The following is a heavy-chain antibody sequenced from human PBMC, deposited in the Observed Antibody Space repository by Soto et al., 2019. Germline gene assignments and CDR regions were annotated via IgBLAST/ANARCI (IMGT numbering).Heavy chain of an antibody. Sequence: EVQLVESGGGLVQPGRSLRLSCAASGFTFDDYAMHWVRQAPGKGLEWVSGISWNSGSIGYADSVKGRFTISRDNAKNSLYLQMNSLRAEDTALYYCAKGDLGCCGGSCPSALDYWGQGTLVTVSS. V-gene: IGHV3-9*01. J-gene: IGHJ4*02. CDR1: GFTFDDYA. D-gene: IGHD2-15*01. CDR3: AKGDLGCCGGSCPSALDY. CDR2: ISWNSGSI.